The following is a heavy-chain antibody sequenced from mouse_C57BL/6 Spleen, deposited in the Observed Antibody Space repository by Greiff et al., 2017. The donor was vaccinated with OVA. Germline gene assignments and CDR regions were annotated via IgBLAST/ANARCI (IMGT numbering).Heavy chain of an antibody. CDR2: IHPNSGST. CDR1: GYTFTSYW. Sequence: QVQLQQPGAELVKPGASVKLSCKASGYTFTSYWMRWVKQRPGQGLEWIGMIHPNSGSTNYNEKFKSKATLTVDKSSSTAYMQLRSLTSADASVYYCARRGRDAMDYWGQGTSVTVSS. J-gene: IGHJ4*01. V-gene: IGHV1-64*01. CDR3: ARRGRDAMDY.